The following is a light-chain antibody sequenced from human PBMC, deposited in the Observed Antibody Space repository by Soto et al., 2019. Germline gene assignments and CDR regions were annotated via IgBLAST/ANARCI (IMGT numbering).Light chain of an antibody. CDR1: QSVRSN. Sequence: EIVITQPQATLSVSPGERATLSSRASQSVRSNLAWYRQKPGQAPRLLIYGASTRATGIPARFSGSGSGTEFTLTISSLQSEDFAVYYCQQYNSWPPITFGQGTRLEIK. V-gene: IGKV3-15*01. J-gene: IGKJ5*01. CDR3: QQYNSWPPIT. CDR2: GAS.